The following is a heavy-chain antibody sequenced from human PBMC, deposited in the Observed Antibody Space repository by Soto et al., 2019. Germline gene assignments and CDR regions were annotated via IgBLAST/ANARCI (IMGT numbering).Heavy chain of an antibody. V-gene: IGHV4-31*03. J-gene: IGHJ5*02. CDR2: IYYSGST. D-gene: IGHD4-17*01. CDR1: GGSISSGGYY. Sequence: QVQLQESGPGLVKPSQTLSLTCTVSGGSISSGGYYWSWIRQHPGKGLEWIGYIYYSGSTYYNPSLKSRVTISVDTSKNQSSLKLSSGTAADTAVYYCARGTYGDPDNWFDPWGQGTLVTVSS. CDR3: ARGTYGDPDNWFDP.